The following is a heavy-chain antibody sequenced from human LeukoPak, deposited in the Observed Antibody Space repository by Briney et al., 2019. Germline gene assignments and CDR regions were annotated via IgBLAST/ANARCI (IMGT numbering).Heavy chain of an antibody. CDR2: MNPDNDDT. CDR1: GYTLTGYD. J-gene: IGHJ4*02. Sequence: ASVKVSCKTSGYTLTGYDINWVRQAPGQGLEWMGYMNPDNDDTGYARKFQGRVTITRDTSISTAYMELSSLRSEDTAVYYCARGDRVSGGTDSWGQGTLVTVSS. V-gene: IGHV1-8*03. CDR3: ARGDRVSGGTDS. D-gene: IGHD3-16*01.